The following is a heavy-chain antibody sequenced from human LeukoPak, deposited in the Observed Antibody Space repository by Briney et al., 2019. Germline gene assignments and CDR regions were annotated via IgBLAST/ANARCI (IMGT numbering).Heavy chain of an antibody. D-gene: IGHD6-6*01. CDR1: GFTFSNYG. J-gene: IGHJ4*02. CDR3: ARGGAARPDY. CDR2: ISSTSTNI. Sequence: GGSLRPSCAASGFTFSNYGMNWVRQAPGKGLEWVSYISSTSTNINYADSVRGRFTISRDNAKRSLYLQMNSLRVEDRAVYYCARGGAARPDYWGQGTLVTVSS. V-gene: IGHV3-48*04.